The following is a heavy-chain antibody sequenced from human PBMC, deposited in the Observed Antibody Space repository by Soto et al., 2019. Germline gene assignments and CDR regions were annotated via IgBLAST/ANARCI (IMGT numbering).Heavy chain of an antibody. V-gene: IGHV3-43*01. CDR2: ISWDGGST. D-gene: IGHD3-10*01. CDR1: GFTFDDYT. J-gene: IGHJ4*02. CDR3: AKASTYGSGSYYNVFDY. Sequence: GGSLRLSCAASGFTFDDYTMHWVRQAPGKGLEWVSLISWDGGSTYYADSVKGRFTISRDNSKNSLYLQMNSLRTEDTALYYCAKASTYGSGSYYNVFDYWGQGTLVTVSS.